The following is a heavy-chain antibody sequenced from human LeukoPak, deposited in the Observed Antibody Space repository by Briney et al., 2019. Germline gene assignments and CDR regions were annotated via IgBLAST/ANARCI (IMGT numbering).Heavy chain of an antibody. J-gene: IGHJ4*02. CDR3: ARGHGGHRATYYDYVWGSYRQYYFDY. Sequence: PSETLSLTCTVSGGSISSGGYYWSWIRQHPGKGLAWIGYIYYSGSTYYNPSLKSRVTISVDTSKNQFSLKLSSVTAADTAVYYCARGHGGHRATYYDYVWGSYRQYYFDYWGQGTLVTVSS. D-gene: IGHD3-16*02. CDR2: IYYSGST. V-gene: IGHV4-31*03. CDR1: GGSISSGGYY.